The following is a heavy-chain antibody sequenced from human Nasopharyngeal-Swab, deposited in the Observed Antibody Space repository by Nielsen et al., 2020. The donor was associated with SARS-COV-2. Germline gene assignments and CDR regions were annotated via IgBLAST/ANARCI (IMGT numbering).Heavy chain of an antibody. Sequence: GGSLRLSCASSGFTFSSYSMNWVRQAPGKGLEWVSSISSSSSYIYYAYSVKGRFTISRDNAKNSLYLQMNSLRAEDTAVYYCARALRWGAFDIWGQGTMVTVSS. J-gene: IGHJ3*02. CDR2: ISSSSSYI. CDR3: ARALRWGAFDI. D-gene: IGHD4-23*01. CDR1: GFTFSSYS. V-gene: IGHV3-21*01.